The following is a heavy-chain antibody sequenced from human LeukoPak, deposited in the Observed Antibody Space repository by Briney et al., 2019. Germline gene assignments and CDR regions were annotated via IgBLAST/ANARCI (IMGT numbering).Heavy chain of an antibody. CDR2: ISSSSSYI. D-gene: IGHD1-26*01. V-gene: IGHV3-21*01. CDR1: GFTFSSYS. Sequence: GGSLRLSCAASGFTFSSYSMNWVRQAPGKGLEWVSSISSSSSYIYYADSVKGRFTISRDNAKNSLYLQMNSLRVEDTAVYYCARDLYSGSYYDFDYWGQGTLVTVSS. J-gene: IGHJ4*02. CDR3: ARDLYSGSYYDFDY.